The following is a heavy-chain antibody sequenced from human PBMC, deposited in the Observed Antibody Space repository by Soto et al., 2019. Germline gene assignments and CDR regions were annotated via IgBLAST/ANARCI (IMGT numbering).Heavy chain of an antibody. Sequence: VGSLRLSCAASGFTFTSSARSWVRQAPGKGLEWVSIISISGSDTYYADSVKGRFTISRDNSKNTLFLQMNNLRVGDTAIYYCTKDRPGGCCTTYPCYFPHVWGQGTTVTVSS. J-gene: IGHJ6*02. CDR1: GFTFTSSA. D-gene: IGHD1-1*01. CDR3: TKDRPGGCCTTYPCYFPHV. CDR2: ISISGSDT. V-gene: IGHV3-23*01.